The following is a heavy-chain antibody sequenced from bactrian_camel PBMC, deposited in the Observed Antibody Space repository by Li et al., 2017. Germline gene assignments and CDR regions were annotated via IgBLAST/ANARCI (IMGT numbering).Heavy chain of an antibody. Sequence: VQLVESGGGPVQAGGSLRLSCVASGDTRSSYCMAWFRQAPGKEREGVAAAGDDDVTSYTESAKGRYTISKDSAKNILYLQMDSLKPEDTAMYYCAVDFQCRGFGSLSTSDVTYWGQGTQVTVS. V-gene: IGHV3S44*01. D-gene: IGHD6*01. CDR3: AVDFQCRGFGSLSTSDVTY. J-gene: IGHJ4*01. CDR2: AGDDDVT. CDR1: GDTRSSYC.